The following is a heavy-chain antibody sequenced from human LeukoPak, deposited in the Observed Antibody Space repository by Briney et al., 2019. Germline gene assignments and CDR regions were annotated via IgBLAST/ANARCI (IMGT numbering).Heavy chain of an antibody. D-gene: IGHD2-2*01. V-gene: IGHV4-59*12. Sequence: SETLSLTCTVSGGSIGSYQWSWIRQPPGKGLEWIGYIYYSGSTNYNPSLKSRVTISVDTSKNQFSLKLSSVTAADTAVYYCARERYCSSTSCWGDAFDIWGQGTMVTVSS. CDR1: GGSIGSYQ. CDR2: IYYSGST. CDR3: ARERYCSSTSCWGDAFDI. J-gene: IGHJ3*02.